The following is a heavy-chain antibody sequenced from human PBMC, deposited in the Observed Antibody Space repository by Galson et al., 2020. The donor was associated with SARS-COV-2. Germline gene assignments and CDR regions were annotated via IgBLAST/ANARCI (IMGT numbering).Heavy chain of an antibody. CDR2: ISIDGSRT. CDR3: AREGGGWFDP. J-gene: IGHJ5*02. Sequence: GWSLRLSCAASGFTFSGYWMHWVRQAPGKSLEWVSRISIDGSRTSHADSVKGRFTISRDNAKNTLYLQMNSLRAEDTAVYYCAREGGGWFDPWGQGTLVTVSS. CDR1: GFTFSGYW. D-gene: IGHD2-15*01. V-gene: IGHV3-74*01.